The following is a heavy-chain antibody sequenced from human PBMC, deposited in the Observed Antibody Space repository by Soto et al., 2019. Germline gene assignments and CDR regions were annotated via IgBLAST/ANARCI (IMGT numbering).Heavy chain of an antibody. Sequence: GGSLRLSCAASGFTFSSYAMSWVRQAPGKGLEWVSAISGSGGSTYYADSVKGRFTISRDNSKNPLYLQMNSLRAEDTAVYYCAKDKSYDSSGYYDHWGQGTLVTVSS. J-gene: IGHJ4*02. CDR3: AKDKSYDSSGYYDH. CDR1: GFTFSSYA. CDR2: ISGSGGST. V-gene: IGHV3-23*01. D-gene: IGHD3-22*01.